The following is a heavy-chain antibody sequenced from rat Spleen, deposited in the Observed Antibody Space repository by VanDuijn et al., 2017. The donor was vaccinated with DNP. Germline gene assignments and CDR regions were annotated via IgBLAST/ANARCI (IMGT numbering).Heavy chain of an antibody. V-gene: IGHV5-58*01. CDR2: INSDGGSS. CDR3: ARHYNNYAMDA. CDR1: GFTFSSYW. Sequence: EVQLVETGGGSVQPGRSLKLSCVASGFTFSSYWMYWIRQAPGKGLEWVASINSDGGSSYYSDSVKGRFSISRDTAENTVYLQMDSLRSEDTATYYCARHYNNYAMDAWGQGTSVTVSS. J-gene: IGHJ4*01. D-gene: IGHD1-10*01.